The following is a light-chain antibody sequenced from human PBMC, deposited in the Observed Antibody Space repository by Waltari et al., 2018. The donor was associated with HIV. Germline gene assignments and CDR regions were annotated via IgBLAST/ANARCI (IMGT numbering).Light chain of an antibody. Sequence: QSALTQPASVSGSPGQSITISCTGTNSDIGGHNSVAWYQQHPGKAPKLIIYDVSNRPAGVSFRFSGSKSGNTASLTISGLQAEDEADYYCKSSTTRSTPCVFGSGTNVTVL. CDR1: NSDIGGHNS. CDR3: KSSTTRSTPCV. CDR2: DVS. J-gene: IGLJ1*01. V-gene: IGLV2-14*01.